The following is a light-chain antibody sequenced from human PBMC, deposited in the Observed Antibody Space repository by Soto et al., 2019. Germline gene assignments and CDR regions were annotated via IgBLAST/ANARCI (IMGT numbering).Light chain of an antibody. J-gene: IGLJ2*01. V-gene: IGLV1-44*01. Sequence: QLVLTQPPSASGTPGQRVTISCSGSSSNIGSNTVNWYQQFPATAPKLLIYSNDQRPSGVPDRFSGSKSGTSASLAISGLQSEDEADYYCAAWDDSLHVVFGGGTKLTVL. CDR2: SND. CDR3: AAWDDSLHVV. CDR1: SSNIGSNT.